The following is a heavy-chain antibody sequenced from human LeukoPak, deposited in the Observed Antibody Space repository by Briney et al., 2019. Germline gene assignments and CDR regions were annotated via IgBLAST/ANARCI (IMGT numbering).Heavy chain of an antibody. D-gene: IGHD5-24*01. V-gene: IGHV4-39*01. J-gene: IGHJ5*02. CDR3: ARGRDRSKAGDL. CDR2: IYHSGSI. CDR1: GDSLGSGMYY. Sequence: KPSETLSLTCTVSGDSLGSGMYYWGWIRQAPGKGLTWIGSIYHSGSIFYNASFESRVAMSVDPSNNQFSLRLTSVTAADTAFYYCARGRDRSKAGDLWGQGSLVTVSS.